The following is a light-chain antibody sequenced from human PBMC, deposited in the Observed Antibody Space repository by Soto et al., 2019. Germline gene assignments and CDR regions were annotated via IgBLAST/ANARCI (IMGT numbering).Light chain of an antibody. CDR1: QSVGGSS. CDR2: DTS. V-gene: IGKV3-20*01. CDR3: QQYQNSPRT. J-gene: IGKJ1*01. Sequence: ETVLTQSPGTLSLSPGERATVSCRASQSVGGSSLAWYQQRPGQAPRLLIYDTSKRATGIPDRFNGSGSGTDFTLTISRLEPEDFAVYYCQQYQNSPRTFGQGTKVDIK.